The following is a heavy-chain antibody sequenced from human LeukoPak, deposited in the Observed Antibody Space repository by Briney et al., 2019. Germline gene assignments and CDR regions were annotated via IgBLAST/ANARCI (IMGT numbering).Heavy chain of an antibody. Sequence: GGSLRLSXAASGFTFSSYAMSWVRQAPGKGLEWVSAISGSGGSTYYADSVKGRLTISRDNSKNTLYLQMNSLRAEDTAVYYCAKSLGVRDYYYDSSGYYYFDYWGQGTLVTVSS. CDR1: GFTFSSYA. CDR3: AKSLGVRDYYYDSSGYYYFDY. J-gene: IGHJ4*02. D-gene: IGHD3-22*01. V-gene: IGHV3-23*01. CDR2: ISGSGGST.